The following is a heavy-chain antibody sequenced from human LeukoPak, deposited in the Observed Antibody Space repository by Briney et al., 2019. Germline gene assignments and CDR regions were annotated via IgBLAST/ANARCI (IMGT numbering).Heavy chain of an antibody. Sequence: ASVKVSCKASGYTFTSYDINWVRQATGQGLEWMGWMNPNSGNIGYAQKFQGRVTITRNTSISTAYMELSSLRSDDTAVYYCARVPRRGDRFDPWGQGTLVTVSS. J-gene: IGHJ5*02. D-gene: IGHD3-10*01. CDR3: ARVPRRGDRFDP. CDR1: GYTFTSYD. V-gene: IGHV1-8*03. CDR2: MNPNSGNI.